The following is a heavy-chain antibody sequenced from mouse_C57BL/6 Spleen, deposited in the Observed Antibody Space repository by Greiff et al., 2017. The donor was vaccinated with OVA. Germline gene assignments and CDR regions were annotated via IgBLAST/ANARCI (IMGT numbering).Heavy chain of an antibody. D-gene: IGHD3-1*01. Sequence: QVHVKQSGAELVKPGASVKLSCKASGYTFTSYWMHWVKQRPGQGLEWIGMIHPNSGSTNYNEKFKSKATLTVDKSSSTAYMQLSSLTSEDSAVYYCARGGLLRYFDYWGQGTTLTVSS. V-gene: IGHV1-64*01. J-gene: IGHJ2*01. CDR2: IHPNSGST. CDR3: ARGGLLRYFDY. CDR1: GYTFTSYW.